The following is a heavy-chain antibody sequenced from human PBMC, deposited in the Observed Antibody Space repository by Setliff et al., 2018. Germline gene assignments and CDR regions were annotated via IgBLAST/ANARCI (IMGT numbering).Heavy chain of an antibody. CDR3: ARAHRYYSDTSGYYYDQGRSAFDI. J-gene: IGHJ3*02. D-gene: IGHD3-22*01. Sequence: LTCTVSGGSISSYYWSWIRQPPGKGPEWVSDINWNGGRIGYADPVKGRFTISRDNAKNSLYLQMNSLRVEDTALYYCARAHRYYSDTSGYYYDQGRSAFDIWGQGTMVT. CDR1: GGSISSYY. CDR2: INWNGGRI. V-gene: IGHV3-20*04.